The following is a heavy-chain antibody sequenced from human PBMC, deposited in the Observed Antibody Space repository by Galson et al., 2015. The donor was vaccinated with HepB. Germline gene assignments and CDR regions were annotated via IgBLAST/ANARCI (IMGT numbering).Heavy chain of an antibody. CDR1: DDYISADH. D-gene: IGHD2-21*02. J-gene: IGHJ4*02. Sequence: ETLSLTCTVSDDYISADHWSWIRQSPGRGLEWIGWISYSGITNYKPSLERRVTILIDTSRSQFSLKLTYVTAADTAVYYCARRGCYGDACYQDYWGQGTLVTVSS. V-gene: IGHV4-59*01. CDR3: ARRGCYGDACYQDY. CDR2: ISYSGIT.